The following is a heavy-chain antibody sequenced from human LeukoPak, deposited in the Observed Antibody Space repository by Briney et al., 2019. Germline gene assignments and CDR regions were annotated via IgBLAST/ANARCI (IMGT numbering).Heavy chain of an antibody. V-gene: IGHV3-53*01. CDR3: ARGYYDVLTGDYYFDY. D-gene: IGHD3-9*01. J-gene: IGHJ4*02. CDR2: IYDGGST. Sequence: GGSLRLSCAASGFDVSGNFMSWVRLVPGKGLEWVSVIYDGGSTYYAVSVKGRFTISRDNSANTVSLQMNSLRDEDSALYYCARGYYDVLTGDYYFDYWGQGTLVTVSS. CDR1: GFDVSGNF.